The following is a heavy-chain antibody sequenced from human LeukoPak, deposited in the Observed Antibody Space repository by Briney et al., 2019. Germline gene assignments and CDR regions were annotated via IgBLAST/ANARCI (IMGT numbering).Heavy chain of an antibody. CDR2: ISGSGGST. D-gene: IGHD3/OR15-3a*01. CDR3: AKRLDHFDY. V-gene: IGHV3-23*01. CDR1: GFTFSSYG. J-gene: IGHJ4*02. Sequence: GGTLRLSCAASGFTFSSYGMSWVRQAPGKGLEWVLAISGSGGSTYYADSVKGRFTISRDNSKNTLYLQMNSLRAEDTAVYYCAKRLDHFDYWGQGTLVTVSS.